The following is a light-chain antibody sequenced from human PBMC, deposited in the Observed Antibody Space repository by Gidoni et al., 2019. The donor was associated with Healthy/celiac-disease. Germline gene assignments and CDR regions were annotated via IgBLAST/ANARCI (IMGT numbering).Light chain of an antibody. CDR3: QQXSNWXXT. Sequence: EIVLTQSPATLSLSPGERATLSCRASQSVSSYLAWYQQKPGQAPRLLIYDASNRATGIPARFSGSGSGTDFTLTISSLEPEDFAVYYCQQXSNWXXTFGXGTRLEIK. V-gene: IGKV3-11*01. J-gene: IGKJ5*01. CDR2: DAS. CDR1: QSVSSY.